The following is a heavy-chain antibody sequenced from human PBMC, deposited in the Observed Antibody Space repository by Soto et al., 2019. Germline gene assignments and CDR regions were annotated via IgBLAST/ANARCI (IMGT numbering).Heavy chain of an antibody. Sequence: EVQLVESGGGLVQPGRSLRLSCAASGFTFDDYAMHWVRQAPGKGLEWVSGISWNSGSIGYADSVKGRFTISRDNAKNSLYLQMNSLRAEDTALYYCAKDWAAFGELLDNWFDPWGQGTLVTVSS. CDR2: ISWNSGSI. CDR1: GFTFDDYA. CDR3: AKDWAAFGELLDNWFDP. D-gene: IGHD3-10*01. V-gene: IGHV3-9*01. J-gene: IGHJ5*02.